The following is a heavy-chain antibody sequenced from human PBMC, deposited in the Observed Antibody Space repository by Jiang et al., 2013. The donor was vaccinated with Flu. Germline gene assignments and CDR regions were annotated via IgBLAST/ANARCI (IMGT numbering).Heavy chain of an antibody. CDR2: IYTSGST. CDR3: ASFDQLPWGRFDP. CDR1: GGSISSYY. V-gene: IGHV4-4*09. J-gene: IGHJ5*02. D-gene: IGHD2-2*01. Sequence: VQLVESGPGLVKPSETLSLTCTVSGGSISSYYWSWIRQPPGKGLEWIGYIYTSGSTNYNPSLKSRVTISVDTSKNQFSLKLSSVTAADTAVYYCASFDQLPWGRFDPWGQGTLVTVSS.